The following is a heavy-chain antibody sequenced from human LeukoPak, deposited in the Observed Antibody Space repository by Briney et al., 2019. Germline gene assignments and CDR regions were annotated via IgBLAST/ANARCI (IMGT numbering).Heavy chain of an antibody. CDR2: ISPNSDVT. CDR3: ARGGGFYNSYFDP. V-gene: IGHV1-2*02. Sequence: ASVKVSCKASGYTFSAYYIHWVREAPGQGLEWMGWISPNSDVTNYAPKFQGRVTMPRDTSISTASMDLISLRSDDTAVYYCARGGGFYNSYFDPWGQGTQVTVSS. CDR1: GYTFSAYY. J-gene: IGHJ5*02. D-gene: IGHD5-24*01.